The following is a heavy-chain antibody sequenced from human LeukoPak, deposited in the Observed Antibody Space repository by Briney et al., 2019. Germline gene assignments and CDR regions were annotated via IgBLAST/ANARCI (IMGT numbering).Heavy chain of an antibody. Sequence: ASVKVSCKASGGVFTTYAISWVRQAPGQGLEWMGGIIPFLGTTNYAQKFQGRVTVTADEPSRTAYMELTYLRSDDTAVYYCTIIPNVILFTHYFEYWGQGTLVTVSS. J-gene: IGHJ4*02. CDR2: IIPFLGTT. V-gene: IGHV1-69*13. D-gene: IGHD2-21*01. CDR3: TIIPNVILFTHYFEY. CDR1: GGVFTTYA.